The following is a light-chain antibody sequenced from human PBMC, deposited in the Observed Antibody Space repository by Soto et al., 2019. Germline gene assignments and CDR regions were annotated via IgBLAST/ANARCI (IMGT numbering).Light chain of an antibody. CDR1: QSVSSN. J-gene: IGKJ1*01. Sequence: EIVMTQSPATLSVSPGERATLSCRASQSVSSNLAWYQQKPGQAPRLLIYGASTRATGIPARFSGSGSGTEFTLTISSLQSEDFAVSYCQQYETFGQGTKVEIK. CDR3: QQYET. CDR2: GAS. V-gene: IGKV3-15*01.